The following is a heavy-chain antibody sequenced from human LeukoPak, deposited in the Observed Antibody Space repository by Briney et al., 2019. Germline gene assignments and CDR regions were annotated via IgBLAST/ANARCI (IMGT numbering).Heavy chain of an antibody. CDR1: GFTFSSYS. D-gene: IGHD3-16*01. Sequence: PGGSLRLSCAASGFTFSSYSMNWVRQAPGKGLEWVSSISSSSSYIYYADSVKGRFTISRDNAKNSLHLQMNSLRAEDTAVYYCARGGEPIWDYYGMDVWGQGTTVTVSS. CDR3: ARGGEPIWDYYGMDV. V-gene: IGHV3-21*01. J-gene: IGHJ6*02. CDR2: ISSSSSYI.